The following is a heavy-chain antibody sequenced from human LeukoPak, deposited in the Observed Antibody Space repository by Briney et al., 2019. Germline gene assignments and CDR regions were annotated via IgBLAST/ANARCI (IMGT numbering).Heavy chain of an antibody. J-gene: IGHJ3*02. CDR3: ARDTRLRAFDI. CDR1: GFTFSRYW. Sequence: GGSLRLSCAASGFTFSRYWMHWVRQAPGKGLVWVSRINSDGSTTTYAYSVKGRFTISRDNAKNPLSLQMNSPRAEDTAVYYCARDTRLRAFDIWGQGTMVTVSS. CDR2: INSDGSTT. V-gene: IGHV3-74*01.